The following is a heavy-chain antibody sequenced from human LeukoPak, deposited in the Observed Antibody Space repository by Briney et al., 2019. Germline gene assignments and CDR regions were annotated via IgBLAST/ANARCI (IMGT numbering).Heavy chain of an antibody. D-gene: IGHD2-2*01. CDR2: ISGSGGST. J-gene: IGHJ3*02. CDR3: AKDRGGDIVVVPAAPGAFDI. Sequence: GGSLRLSCAASGFTFSSYAMSWVRQAPGKGLEWVSAISGSGGSTYYADSVKGRFTISRDNSKNTLYLQMDSLRAADTAVYYCAKDRGGDIVVVPAAPGAFDIWGQGTMVTVSS. CDR1: GFTFSSYA. V-gene: IGHV3-23*01.